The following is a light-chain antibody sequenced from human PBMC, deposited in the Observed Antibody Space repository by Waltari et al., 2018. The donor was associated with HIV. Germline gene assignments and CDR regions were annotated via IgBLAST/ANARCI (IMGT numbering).Light chain of an antibody. CDR3: QVWDRPSDQWV. V-gene: IGLV3-21*01. Sequence: YVLTQPPSVSVAPGEMARLTCGGNNIGNKGVHWYQLKSGQAPLLVIFDNVDRPSRLTERFSGSISVFTASLAVSRVKPGDEAVYYCQVWDRPSDQWVFGGGTTLIV. J-gene: IGLJ3*02. CDR2: DNV. CDR1: NIGNKG.